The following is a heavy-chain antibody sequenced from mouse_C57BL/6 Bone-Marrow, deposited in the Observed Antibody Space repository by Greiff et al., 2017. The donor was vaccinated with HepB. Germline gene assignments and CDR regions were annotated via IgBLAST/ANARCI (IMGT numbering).Heavy chain of an antibody. J-gene: IGHJ4*01. CDR1: GFNIKDDY. CDR3: TTLGSNGTIYYAMDY. CDR2: IDPENGDT. V-gene: IGHV14-4*01. D-gene: IGHD2-5*01. Sequence: VQLKQSGAELVRPGASVKLSCTASGFNIKDDYMHWVKQRPEQGLEWIGWIDPENGDTEYASKFKGKATITADTSSNTAYLQLSSRTSEATAVYYCTTLGSNGTIYYAMDYWGQGTSVTVSS.